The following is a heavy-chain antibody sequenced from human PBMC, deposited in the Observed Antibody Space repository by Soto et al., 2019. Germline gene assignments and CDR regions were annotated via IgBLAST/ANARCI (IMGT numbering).Heavy chain of an antibody. D-gene: IGHD3-10*01. CDR3: ARSKVAGAFGYYYGMDV. V-gene: IGHV4-34*01. Sequence: QVQLQQWGAGLLKPSETLSLTCAVYGGPSSGYSWSWIPNPPGKGLEGIGEINHSGSTNYNPSLNSRVTISVDTSKNQFSLKLSSVTAADTAVYYCARSKVAGAFGYYYGMDVWGQGTTVTVSS. CDR1: GGPSSGYS. J-gene: IGHJ6*02. CDR2: INHSGST.